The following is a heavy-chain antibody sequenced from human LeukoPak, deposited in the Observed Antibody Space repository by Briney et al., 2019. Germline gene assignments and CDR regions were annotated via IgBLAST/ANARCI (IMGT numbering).Heavy chain of an antibody. CDR2: IIPIFGTA. V-gene: IGHV1-69*06. J-gene: IGHJ3*01. D-gene: IGHD5-12*01. CDR1: GGTFSSYA. CDR3: ARDHSIVEATEGMA. Sequence: GASVKVSCKASGGTFSSYAISWVRQAPGQGLEWMGGIIPIFGTASYAQKFQGRVTITADKSTSTAYMELSSLRSEDTAVYYCARDHSIVEATEGMAWGQGTMVTVSS.